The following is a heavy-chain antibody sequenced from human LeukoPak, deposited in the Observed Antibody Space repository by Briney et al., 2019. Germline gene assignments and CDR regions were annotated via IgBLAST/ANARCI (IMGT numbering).Heavy chain of an antibody. J-gene: IGHJ6*02. CDR3: ASEGGSYGYGRSYYYYGMDV. CDR2: INHSGST. V-gene: IGHV4-34*01. Sequence: SETLSLTCAVYGGSFSGYYWSWIRQPPGKGLEWIGEINHSGSTNYNPSLTSRVTISVDTSKNQFSLKLSSVTAADTAVYYCASEGGSYGYGRSYYYYGMDVWGQGTTVTVSS. D-gene: IGHD5-18*01. CDR1: GGSFSGYY.